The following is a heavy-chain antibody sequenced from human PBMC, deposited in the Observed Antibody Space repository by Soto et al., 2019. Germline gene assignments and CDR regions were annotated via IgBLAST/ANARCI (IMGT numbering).Heavy chain of an antibody. Sequence: QVQLVQSGAEVKKPGASMKVSCKASGYTFTSYGISWVRQAPGQGLEWMGWISAYNGNTYYAQKVQVRVTMTTDTTTRTSYMERRSLRSDDTAVYYCARDTNDIRLIVVVDYGMDVWGQGTTVTVSS. CDR2: ISAYNGNT. J-gene: IGHJ6*02. CDR1: GYTFTSYG. V-gene: IGHV1-18*04. D-gene: IGHD3-22*01. CDR3: ARDTNDIRLIVVVDYGMDV.